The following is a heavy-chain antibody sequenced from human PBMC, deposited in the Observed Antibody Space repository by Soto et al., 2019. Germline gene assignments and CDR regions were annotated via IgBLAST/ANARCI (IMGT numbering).Heavy chain of an antibody. V-gene: IGHV3-21*01. CDR3: ARMGSQRYYYYGMDV. CDR1: GFTFSSYS. D-gene: IGHD6-25*01. Sequence: GGSLRLSCAASGFTFSSYSMNWVRQAPGKGLEWVSSISSSSSYIYYADSVKGRFTIPRDNAKNSLYLQMNSLRAEDTAVYYCARMGSQRYYYYGMDVWGQGTTVTVSS. CDR2: ISSSSSYI. J-gene: IGHJ6*02.